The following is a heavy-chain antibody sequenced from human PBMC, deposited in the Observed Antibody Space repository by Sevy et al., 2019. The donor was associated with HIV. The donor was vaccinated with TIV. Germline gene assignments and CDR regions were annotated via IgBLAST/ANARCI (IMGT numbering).Heavy chain of an antibody. D-gene: IGHD6-19*01. V-gene: IGHV3-53*01. CDR3: ARDRAGTIYFDY. CDR2: IYSGGST. CDR1: GFTVSSNY. J-gene: IGHJ4*02. Sequence: GGCLRLSCAASGFTVSSNYMSWVRQAPGKGLEWVSVIYSGGSTYYADSVKGRFTISRDNSKNTLYLQMNSLRAEDTAVYYCARDRAGTIYFDYWGQGTLVTVSS.